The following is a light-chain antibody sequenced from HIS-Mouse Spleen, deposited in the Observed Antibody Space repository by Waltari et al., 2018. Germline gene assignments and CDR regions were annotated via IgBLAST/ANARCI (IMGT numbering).Light chain of an antibody. Sequence: DIQMTQSPSTLSASVGDRFTITCRACQSISSWLAWYQQKPGKAPKLLIYKASSLESGVPSRFSGSGSGTEFTLTISSLQPDDFATYYCQQYNSYSFTFGPGTKVDIK. CDR3: QQYNSYSFT. V-gene: IGKV1-5*03. CDR1: QSISSW. CDR2: KAS. J-gene: IGKJ3*01.